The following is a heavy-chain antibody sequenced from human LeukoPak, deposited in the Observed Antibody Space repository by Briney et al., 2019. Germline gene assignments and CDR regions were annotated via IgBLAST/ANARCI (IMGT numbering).Heavy chain of an antibody. Sequence: GESLKISCQGSGYNFPIYWIGWVRQMPGQGLEWMGIIYPDDSNTIYGPSFQGQVTISADKSINTAYLEWSSLKASDTAIYYCARQGAAGKYYYYYMDVLGKGTTVTVSS. CDR1: GYNFPIYW. CDR3: ARQGAAGKYYYYYMDV. V-gene: IGHV5-51*01. CDR2: IYPDDSNT. J-gene: IGHJ6*03. D-gene: IGHD6-13*01.